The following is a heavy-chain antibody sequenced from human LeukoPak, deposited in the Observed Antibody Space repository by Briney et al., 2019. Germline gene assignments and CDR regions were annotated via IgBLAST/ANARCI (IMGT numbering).Heavy chain of an antibody. CDR2: IYTSGST. J-gene: IGHJ4*02. V-gene: IGHV4-61*02. CDR3: ARAPGYSSGWYLDY. D-gene: IGHD6-19*01. CDR1: GGSISSGSYY. Sequence: SSETLSLTCTVSGGSISSGSYYWSWIRQPAGKGLEWIGRIYTSGSTNYNPSLKSRVTISVDTSKNQFSLKLSSMTAADTAVYYCARAPGYSSGWYLDYWGQGTLVTVSS.